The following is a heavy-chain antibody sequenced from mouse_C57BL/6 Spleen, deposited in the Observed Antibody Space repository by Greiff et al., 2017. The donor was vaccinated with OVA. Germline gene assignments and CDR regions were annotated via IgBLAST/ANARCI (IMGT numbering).Heavy chain of an antibody. CDR3: TRDGLTGPWFAY. V-gene: IGHV5-9-1*02. D-gene: IGHD4-1*01. Sequence: EVKVEESGEGLVKPGGSLKLSCAASGFTFSSYAMSWVRQTPEKRLEWVAYISSGGDYIYYADTVKGRFTISRDNARNTLYLQMSSLKSEDTAMYYCTRDGLTGPWFAYWGQGTLVTVSA. CDR2: ISSGGDYI. J-gene: IGHJ3*01. CDR1: GFTFSSYA.